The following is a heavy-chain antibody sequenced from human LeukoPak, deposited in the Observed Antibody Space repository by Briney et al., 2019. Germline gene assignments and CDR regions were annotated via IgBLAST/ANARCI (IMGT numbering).Heavy chain of an antibody. CDR2: ISYDGSNK. V-gene: IGHV3-30*01. CDR1: GFTFSSYA. Sequence: SGGSLRLSCAASGFTFSSYAMHWVRQAPGKGLEWVAVISYDGSNKYYADSVKGRFTISRDNSKNTLYLQMNSLRAEDTAVYYCARDPGYSSSWYIFDYWGQGTLVTVSS. D-gene: IGHD6-13*01. CDR3: ARDPGYSSSWYIFDY. J-gene: IGHJ4*02.